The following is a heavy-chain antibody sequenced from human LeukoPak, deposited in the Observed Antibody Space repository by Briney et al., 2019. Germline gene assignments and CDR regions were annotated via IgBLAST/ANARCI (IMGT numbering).Heavy chain of an antibody. CDR1: GGTFSSNG. V-gene: IGHV1-69*04. CDR2: IIPYLGIA. Sequence: ASVKVSCKLTGGTFSSNGISWVRQAPGQGLEWMGRIIPYLGIANYTQKFQGRVTITADKSTTTAYMELSSLTSEDTAVYYCARDSRSVGGSSWYAWFDPWGRGTLVTVSS. D-gene: IGHD6-13*01. J-gene: IGHJ5*02. CDR3: ARDSRSVGGSSWYAWFDP.